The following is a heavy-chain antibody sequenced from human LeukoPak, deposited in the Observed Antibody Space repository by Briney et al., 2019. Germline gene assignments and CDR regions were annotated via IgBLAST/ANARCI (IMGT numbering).Heavy chain of an antibody. Sequence: SETLSLTCTVSGGSISSYYWSWIRQPPGKGLEWIGYIYYSGSTNYNPSLKSRVTISVDTSKNQFSLKLSSVTAADTAVYHCARDSGSNFDYWGQGTPVTVSS. D-gene: IGHD2-15*01. CDR1: GGSISSYY. J-gene: IGHJ4*02. CDR3: ARDSGSNFDY. CDR2: IYYSGST. V-gene: IGHV4-59*01.